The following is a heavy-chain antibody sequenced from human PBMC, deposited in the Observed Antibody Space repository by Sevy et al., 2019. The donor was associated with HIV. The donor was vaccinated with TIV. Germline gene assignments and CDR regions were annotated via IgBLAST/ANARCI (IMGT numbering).Heavy chain of an antibody. D-gene: IGHD2-2*02. J-gene: IGHJ6*02. Sequence: GGSLRLSCAASGFTFSSYEMNWVRQAPGKGLEWVSYISSSGSTIHYADSVKGRFTISRDNAKNSLYLQMNSLRAEDTAVYYCAREPTVAWGCSSTSCYRSNYYGMDVWGQGTTVTVSS. CDR1: GFTFSSYE. CDR3: AREPTVAWGCSSTSCYRSNYYGMDV. CDR2: ISSSGSTI. V-gene: IGHV3-48*03.